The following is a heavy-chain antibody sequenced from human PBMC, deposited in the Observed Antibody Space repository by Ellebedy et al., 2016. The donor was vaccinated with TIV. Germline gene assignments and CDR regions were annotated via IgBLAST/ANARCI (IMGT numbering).Heavy chain of an antibody. Sequence: GESLKISCAASGFTFSSYAMSWVRQAPGKGLEWVSAISGSGGRTYYADSVKGRFTISRDNYKNTLYLQMNSLRGEDTAVFYCAKGDRTAVEGLFDYWGQGTLVTVSS. CDR2: ISGSGGRT. D-gene: IGHD6-19*01. V-gene: IGHV3-23*01. CDR1: GFTFSSYA. CDR3: AKGDRTAVEGLFDY. J-gene: IGHJ4*02.